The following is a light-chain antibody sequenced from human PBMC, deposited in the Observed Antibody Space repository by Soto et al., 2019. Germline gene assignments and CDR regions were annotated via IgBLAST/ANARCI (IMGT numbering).Light chain of an antibody. V-gene: IGKV3-11*01. Sequence: EIVLTQSPATLSFYPGERATLCCTASQSVTTYLAWYQQKPGKAPRLLIYDASNRATGIPARFSGSGSGTDFTLTISSLEPEDFAVYYCQLRNNWPPEVTFGPGTKVDIK. CDR2: DAS. CDR3: QLRNNWPPEVT. CDR1: QSVTTY. J-gene: IGKJ3*01.